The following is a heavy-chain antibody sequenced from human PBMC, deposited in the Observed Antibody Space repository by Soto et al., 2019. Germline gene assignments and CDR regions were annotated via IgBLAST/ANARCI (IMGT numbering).Heavy chain of an antibody. V-gene: IGHV4-59*08. CDR1: GGSLHTYY. CDR3: ARGNTHGYYYMDV. D-gene: IGHD3-3*01. J-gene: IGHJ6*03. CDR2: FYYSGLT. Sequence: PSETLSLTCAVAGGSLHTYYGTWIRQPPGKGLEWIGYFYYSGLTNYNPSLKSRVTISLNTSKNQFSLKLTSVTAADTAVYFCARGNTHGYYYMDVWGRGTTVTVSS.